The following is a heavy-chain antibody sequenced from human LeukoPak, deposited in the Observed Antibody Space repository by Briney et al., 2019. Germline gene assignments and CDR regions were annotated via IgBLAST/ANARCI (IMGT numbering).Heavy chain of an antibody. CDR1: GYTFTSYD. D-gene: IGHD6-19*01. CDR3: ARFLGSYSGWYLWYYYGMDV. CDR2: MNTNTGNP. J-gene: IGHJ6*02. V-gene: IGHV7-4-1*02. Sequence: ASVKVSCKASGYTFTSYDINWVRQATGQGLEWMGWMNTNTGNPTYAQGFTGRFVFSLDTSVSTAYLQISSLKAEDTAVYYCARFLGSYSGWYLWYYYGMDVWGQGTTVTVSS.